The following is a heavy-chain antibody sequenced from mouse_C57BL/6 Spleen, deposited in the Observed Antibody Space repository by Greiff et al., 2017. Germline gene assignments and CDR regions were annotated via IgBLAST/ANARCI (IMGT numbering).Heavy chain of an antibody. CDR1: GYAFSSYW. Sequence: QVQLKQSGAELVKPGASVKISCKASGYAFSSYWMNWVKQRPGKGLEWIGQIYPGDGDTNYNGKFKGKATLTADNSYSTAYMQLSSLTAEDSAVYFCARGDGYWRDYWGQGTTLTVSA. D-gene: IGHD2-3*01. CDR2: IYPGDGDT. J-gene: IGHJ2*01. CDR3: ARGDGYWRDY. V-gene: IGHV1-80*01.